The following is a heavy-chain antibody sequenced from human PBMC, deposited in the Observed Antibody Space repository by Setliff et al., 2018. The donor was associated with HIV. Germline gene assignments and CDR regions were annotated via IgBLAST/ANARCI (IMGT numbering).Heavy chain of an antibody. V-gene: IGHV4-61*08. D-gene: IGHD3-3*01. CDR1: GGSISSSGYY. Sequence: PSETLSLTCTVSGGSISSSGYYWSWIRQPPGKGLEWIGYIYYSGSTNYNPSLKSRVTISVDTSKNQFSLKLSSVTAADTAVYYCASLYYDFWSGYSHFDYWGQGTLVTVSS. CDR3: ASLYYDFWSGYSHFDY. J-gene: IGHJ4*02. CDR2: IYYSGST.